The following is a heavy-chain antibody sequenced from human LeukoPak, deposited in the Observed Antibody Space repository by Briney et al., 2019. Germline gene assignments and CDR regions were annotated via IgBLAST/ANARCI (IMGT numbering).Heavy chain of an antibody. CDR1: GFTVSSNY. CDR3: AREGGYDERDYYYGMDV. J-gene: IGHJ6*02. V-gene: IGHV3-66*02. D-gene: IGHD5-12*01. Sequence: GGSLRLSCAVSGFTVSSNYMSWVRLAPGKGLEWVSVIYSGGSTYYTGSVKGRFTISRDNSKNTLYLQMNSLRAENTAVYYCAREGGYDERDYYYGMDVWGQGTTVTVSS. CDR2: IYSGGST.